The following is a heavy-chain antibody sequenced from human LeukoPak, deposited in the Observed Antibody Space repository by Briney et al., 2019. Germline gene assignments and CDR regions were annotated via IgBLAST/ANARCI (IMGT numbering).Heavy chain of an antibody. CDR2: ISYDGSNK. CDR3: AKAHYYGSGSPFDY. CDR1: GFTFSSYG. V-gene: IGHV3-30*18. J-gene: IGHJ4*02. Sequence: GGSLRLSCAASGFTFSSYGMHWVRQAPGKGLEWMAVISYDGSNKYYADSVKGRFTISRDNSKNTLYLQMNSLRAEDTAVYYCAKAHYYGSGSPFDYWGQGTLVTVSS. D-gene: IGHD3-10*01.